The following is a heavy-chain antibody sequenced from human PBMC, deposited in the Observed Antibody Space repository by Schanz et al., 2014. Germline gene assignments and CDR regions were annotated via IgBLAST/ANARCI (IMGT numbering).Heavy chain of an antibody. J-gene: IGHJ6*02. Sequence: VQLVESGGGVVHPGGSLRLSCSASGFTFSDYYMTWIRQAPGKGLEWVSYINGGGETTYYADSVRGRFTISRDNAKNSLFLQMNSLRAEDTAKYYCARGNYGMDVWGQGTTVTVSS. CDR1: GFTFSDYY. V-gene: IGHV3-11*01. CDR2: INGGGETT. CDR3: ARGNYGMDV.